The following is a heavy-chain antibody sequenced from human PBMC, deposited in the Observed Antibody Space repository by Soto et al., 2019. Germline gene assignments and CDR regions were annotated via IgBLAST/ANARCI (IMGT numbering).Heavy chain of an antibody. V-gene: IGHV3-23*01. Sequence: EVQLLESGGGLVQPGGSLSLSCAASGFTFSSYAMSWVRQAPGKGLEWVSGISGSGGATYYADSVKGRFTISRDNAKNTLYLQMNSLRAEDTAVYYCSRDRYCSGGSCYSEWAFDIWGQGTMVTVSS. CDR3: SRDRYCSGGSCYSEWAFDI. D-gene: IGHD2-15*01. CDR2: ISGSGGAT. J-gene: IGHJ3*02. CDR1: GFTFSSYA.